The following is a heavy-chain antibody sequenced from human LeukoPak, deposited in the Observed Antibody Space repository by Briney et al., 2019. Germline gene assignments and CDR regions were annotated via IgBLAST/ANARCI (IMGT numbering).Heavy chain of an antibody. J-gene: IGHJ4*02. D-gene: IGHD6-13*01. CDR3: ARVSLYSSSWTFDY. CDR2: INPNSGGT. Sequence: GASVKVSCTASGYTFTGYYMHWVRQAPGQGLEWMGWINPNSGGTNYAQKFQGWVTMTRDTSISTAYMELRRLRSDDTAVYYCARVSLYSSSWTFDYWGQGTLVTVSS. V-gene: IGHV1-2*04. CDR1: GYTFTGYY.